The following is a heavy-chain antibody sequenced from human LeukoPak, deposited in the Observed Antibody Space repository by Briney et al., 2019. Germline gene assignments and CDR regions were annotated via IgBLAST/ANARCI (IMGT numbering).Heavy chain of an antibody. CDR2: ISYDGSNK. Sequence: GRSLRLSCAASGFTFSSYAMLWARQAPGKGLEWVAVISYDGSNKYYADSVKGRFTISRDNSKNTLYLQMNSLRAEDTAVDYCARDRGAIAYFAYWGQGTLVTVSS. J-gene: IGHJ4*02. V-gene: IGHV3-30-3*01. D-gene: IGHD2-2*01. CDR1: GFTFSSYA. CDR3: ARDRGAIAYFAY.